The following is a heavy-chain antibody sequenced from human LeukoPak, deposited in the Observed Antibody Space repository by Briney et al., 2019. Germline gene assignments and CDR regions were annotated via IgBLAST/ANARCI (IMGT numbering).Heavy chain of an antibody. V-gene: IGHV4-34*01. CDR2: INHNGST. Sequence: SETLSLTCAVYGGSFSGYYWTWIRQPPGKGLEWIGEINHNGSTNYNPSLKSRVTISLDTSKNQFSLKLSSVTAADTAVFYCARGYGSWSFNWFDPWGQGTLVTVSS. CDR1: GGSFSGYY. D-gene: IGHD3-10*01. J-gene: IGHJ5*02. CDR3: ARGYGSWSFNWFDP.